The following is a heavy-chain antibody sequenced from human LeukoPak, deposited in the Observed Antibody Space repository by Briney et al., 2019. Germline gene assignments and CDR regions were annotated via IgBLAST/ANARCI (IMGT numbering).Heavy chain of an antibody. D-gene: IGHD6-6*01. CDR2: INQGGSDK. V-gene: IGHV3-7*01. CDR1: GFTFSGHW. CDR3: TRDRSWAEDD. J-gene: IGHJ4*02. Sequence: GGSLRLSCAASGFTFSGHWMSWVRQAPGKGLEWVANINQGGSDKYYVDSVKGRFTISRDNANNLLYLQMNSLRGEDTAVYYCTRDRSWAEDDWGQGTLVTVSS.